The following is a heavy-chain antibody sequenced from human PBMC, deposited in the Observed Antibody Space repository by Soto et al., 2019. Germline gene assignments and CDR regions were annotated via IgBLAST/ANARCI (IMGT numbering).Heavy chain of an antibody. D-gene: IGHD3-16*01. Sequence: QVQMQESGPGLVKPSETLSLTCTVSGDSVRNQYWSWIRRPPGRGLAWIGYIYRSGSTKYTPSLKSRRTISVDTSKNQFSLKLSSVTAADTAVYYCARTLDYGNMDVWGKGTTVTVSS. CDR1: GDSVRNQY. CDR3: ARTLDYGNMDV. V-gene: IGHV4-4*09. CDR2: IYRSGST. J-gene: IGHJ6*03.